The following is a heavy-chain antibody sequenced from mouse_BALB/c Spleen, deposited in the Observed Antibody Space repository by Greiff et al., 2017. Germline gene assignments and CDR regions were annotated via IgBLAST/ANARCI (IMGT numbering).Heavy chain of an antibody. Sequence: EVQLVESGGGLVKPGGSLKLSCAASGFTFSSYAMSWVRQSPEKRLVWVAEISSGGSYTYYPDTVTGRFTISRDNAKNTLYLEMSSLRSEDTAMYYCARSYYGSSYDYAMDYWGQGTSVTVSS. J-gene: IGHJ4*01. CDR1: GFTFSSYA. CDR2: ISSGGSYT. D-gene: IGHD1-1*01. CDR3: ARSYYGSSYDYAMDY. V-gene: IGHV5-9-4*01.